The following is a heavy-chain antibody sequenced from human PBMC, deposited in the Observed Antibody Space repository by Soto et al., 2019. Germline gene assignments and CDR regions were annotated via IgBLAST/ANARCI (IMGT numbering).Heavy chain of an antibody. J-gene: IGHJ6*02. CDR1: GFTFSDYA. CDR2: VSHDGRNT. D-gene: IGHD3-9*01. CDR3: VKDQVEYFDIYGMDV. V-gene: IGHV3-30*18. Sequence: GGSLRLSCAASGFTFSDYAMHWVRQAPGKGLEWVAVVSHDGRNTHYADSVKGRFTISRDSSKDTVSLEMTSLRAEDTAVYYCVKDQVEYFDIYGMDVWGQGTTVTVSS.